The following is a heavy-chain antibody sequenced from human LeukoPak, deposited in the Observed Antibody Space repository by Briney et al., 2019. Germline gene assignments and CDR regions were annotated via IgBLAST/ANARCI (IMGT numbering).Heavy chain of an antibody. J-gene: IGHJ4*02. D-gene: IGHD3-22*01. CDR2: IDTAGRT. Sequence: SGGSLRLSCAASGVTFRSYDIHWVRQATGRGLEWVSAIDTAGRTYYPGSVKGRFTISRENAKNSVYLQMNSLTVGDTAVYYCVRERMADSRGKALQYFDFWGQGTLVTVSS. CDR3: VRERMADSRGKALQYFDF. V-gene: IGHV3-13*01. CDR1: GVTFRSYD.